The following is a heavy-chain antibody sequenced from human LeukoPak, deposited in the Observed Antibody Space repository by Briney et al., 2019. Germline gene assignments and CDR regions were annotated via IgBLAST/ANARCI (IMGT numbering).Heavy chain of an antibody. CDR3: ARGVTMVRGVISNNYYYYYGMDV. V-gene: IGHV1-69*13. D-gene: IGHD3-10*01. CDR2: IIPIFGTA. Sequence: SVKVSWKASGGTFSSYAISWVRQAPVQGLEWMGGIIPIFGTANYAQKFQGRVTITADESTSTAYMELSSLRSEDTAVYYCARGVTMVRGVISNNYYYYYGMDVWGKGTTVTVSS. J-gene: IGHJ6*04. CDR1: GGTFSSYA.